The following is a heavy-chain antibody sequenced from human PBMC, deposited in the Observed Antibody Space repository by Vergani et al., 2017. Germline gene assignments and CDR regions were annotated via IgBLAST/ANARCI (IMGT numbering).Heavy chain of an antibody. Sequence: QVQLVQSGAEVKKPGASVKVSCKASGYTFTSYGISWVRQAPGQGLEWMGWISAYNGNTNYAQKLQGRVTMTTHTSTSTAYMELRSLRSDATAVYYCAGLATVVARGHYYCGMDVWGQETTVTVSS. CDR3: AGLATVVARGHYYCGMDV. J-gene: IGHJ6*02. V-gene: IGHV1-18*01. CDR2: ISAYNGNT. D-gene: IGHD4-23*01. CDR1: GYTFTSYG.